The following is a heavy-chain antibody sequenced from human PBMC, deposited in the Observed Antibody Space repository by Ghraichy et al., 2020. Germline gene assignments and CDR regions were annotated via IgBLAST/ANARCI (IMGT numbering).Heavy chain of an antibody. CDR1: GFTFSSDW. CDR2: IKKDGSEK. Sequence: GESLNISCAASGFTFSSDWMSWVRQAPGKGLEWVANIKKDGSEKYYVDSVKGRFTISRDNAKKSLYLQMNSLRAEDTAVYYCARYGRSVWFDPCGQGTLVTVSS. D-gene: IGHD1-26*01. V-gene: IGHV3-7*03. J-gene: IGHJ5*02. CDR3: ARYGRSVWFDP.